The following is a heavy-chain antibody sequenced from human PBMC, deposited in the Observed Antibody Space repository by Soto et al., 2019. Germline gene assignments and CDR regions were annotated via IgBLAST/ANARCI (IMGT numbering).Heavy chain of an antibody. CDR2: IVVGSGNT. CDR3: AADGIWFGDHYYYYGMDV. Sequence: ASVKVSCKASGFTFTSSAVQWVRQARGQRLEWIGWIVVGSGNTNYAQKFQERVTITRDMSTSTAYMELSSLRSEDTAVYYCAADGIWFGDHYYYYGMDVWGQGTTVTVSS. V-gene: IGHV1-58*01. CDR1: GFTFTSSA. J-gene: IGHJ6*02. D-gene: IGHD3-10*01.